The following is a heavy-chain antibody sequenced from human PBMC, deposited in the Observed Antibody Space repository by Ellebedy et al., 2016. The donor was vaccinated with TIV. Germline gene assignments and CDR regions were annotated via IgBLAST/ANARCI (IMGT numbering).Heavy chain of an antibody. Sequence: GESLKISCAAPGFIANTYAMIWVRQAPGKGLEWVSAIRAGRSDTYYAASVQGRFTISRDNSKNTVNLQMNSLRADDTAVYYCAKEGSGSGWYWDAWGQGTVVTVSS. D-gene: IGHD6-19*01. J-gene: IGHJ5*02. CDR3: AKEGSGSGWYWDA. CDR1: GFIANTYA. CDR2: IRAGRSDT. V-gene: IGHV3-23*01.